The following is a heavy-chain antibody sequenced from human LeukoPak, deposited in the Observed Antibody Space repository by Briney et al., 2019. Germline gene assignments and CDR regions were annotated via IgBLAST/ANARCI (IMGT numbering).Heavy chain of an antibody. V-gene: IGHV4-59*12. CDR2: IYYNGNT. Sequence: PSETLSLTCTVSGGSISSYYWIWIRQPPGKGLEWIGFIYYNGNTNYNPSLKSRVTISLDTSKNQFSLRLSSVTAADTAVYYCARGPMPTLLDAFDIWGQGTMVTVSS. CDR3: ARGPMPTLLDAFDI. CDR1: GGSISSYY. J-gene: IGHJ3*02. D-gene: IGHD5-24*01.